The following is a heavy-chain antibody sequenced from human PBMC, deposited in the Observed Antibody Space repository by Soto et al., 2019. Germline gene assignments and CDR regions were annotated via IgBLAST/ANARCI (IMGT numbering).Heavy chain of an antibody. Sequence: SETLSLTCAVPNGSISTNNWWSWVRQPPGKGLEGIGDICHSGSTNYNPCLKSRVTLSGDKFKNQFSLKLTSVTAAATAVYYCARTPCESSGYYYYWGQGTLVTASS. CDR1: NGSISTNNW. J-gene: IGHJ4*02. V-gene: IGHV4-4*02. CDR3: ARTPCESSGYYYY. CDR2: ICHSGST. D-gene: IGHD3-22*01.